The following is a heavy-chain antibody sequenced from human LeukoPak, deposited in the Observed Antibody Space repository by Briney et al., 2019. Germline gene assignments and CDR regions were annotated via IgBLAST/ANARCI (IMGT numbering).Heavy chain of an antibody. CDR1: GFTFSSYS. CDR2: ISSSSSYI. Sequence: GGSLRLSCAASGFTFSSYSMNWVRQAPGKGLEWVSSISSSSSYIYYADSVKGRFTISRDNAKNSLYLQMNSLRAEDTAVYYCARDRPHYLYYYGSGSPGAFDIWGQGTMVTVSS. D-gene: IGHD3-10*01. CDR3: ARDRPHYLYYYGSGSPGAFDI. V-gene: IGHV3-21*01. J-gene: IGHJ3*02.